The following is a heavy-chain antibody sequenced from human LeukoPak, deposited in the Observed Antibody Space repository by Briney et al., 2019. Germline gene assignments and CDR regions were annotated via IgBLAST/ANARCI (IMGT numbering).Heavy chain of an antibody. CDR1: GGSISSSSYY. CDR2: IYYSGST. D-gene: IGHD1-26*01. CDR3: ALDLEGAITNYFDY. V-gene: IGHV4-39*01. J-gene: IGHJ4*02. Sequence: PSETLSLTCTVSGGSISSSSYYWGWIRQPPGKGLEWIGSIYYSGSTYYNPSLKSRVTISVDTSKNQFSLKLSSVTAADTAVYYCALDLEGAITNYFDYWGQGTLVTVSS.